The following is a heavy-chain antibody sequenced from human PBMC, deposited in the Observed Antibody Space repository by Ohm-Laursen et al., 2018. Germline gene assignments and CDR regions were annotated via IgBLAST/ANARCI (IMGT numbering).Heavy chain of an antibody. J-gene: IGHJ4*02. Sequence: SLRLSCAASGFTFSSYGMSWVRQAPGKGLEWVSADSGSGDSTQHADSVKGRFTISRDNSKNTLYLQMSSLRAEDTAVYYCARRVAYDRGEFDYWGLGTLVTVSS. V-gene: IGHV3-23*01. CDR1: GFTFSSYG. D-gene: IGHD5-12*01. CDR3: ARRVAYDRGEFDY. CDR2: DSGSGDST.